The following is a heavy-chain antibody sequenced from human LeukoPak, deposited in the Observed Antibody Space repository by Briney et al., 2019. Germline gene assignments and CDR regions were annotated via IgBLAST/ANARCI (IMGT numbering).Heavy chain of an antibody. J-gene: IGHJ4*02. CDR2: VYSGGST. Sequence: GGSLRLSCAASGFTVSSNYMSWVRQAPGKGLEWVSVVYSGGSTYYADSVKGRFTISRDNSKNTLYLQMNSLRAEDTAVYYCARGRKYYYDSSGYSYYFDYWGQGTLVTVSS. V-gene: IGHV3-53*01. D-gene: IGHD3-22*01. CDR3: ARGRKYYYDSSGYSYYFDY. CDR1: GFTVSSNY.